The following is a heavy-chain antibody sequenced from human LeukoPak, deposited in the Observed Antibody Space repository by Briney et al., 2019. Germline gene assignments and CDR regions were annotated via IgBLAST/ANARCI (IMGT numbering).Heavy chain of an antibody. CDR3: ARDVDSSSWRDAFDI. CDR1: GYTFTGYY. V-gene: IGHV1-2*02. CDR2: INPNSGGT. D-gene: IGHD6-13*01. Sequence: ASVKVSCKASGYTFTGYYMHWVRQAPGQGLEWMGWINPNSGGTNYAQKFQGRVTMTRDTSISTAYMELSRLRSDDTAVYYCARDVDSSSWRDAFDIWGQGTMVTVSS. J-gene: IGHJ3*02.